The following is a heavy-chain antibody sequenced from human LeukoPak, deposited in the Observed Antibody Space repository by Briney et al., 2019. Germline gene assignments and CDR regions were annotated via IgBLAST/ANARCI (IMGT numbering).Heavy chain of an antibody. CDR2: IYTSGST. D-gene: IGHD6-25*01. J-gene: IGHJ4*02. Sequence: SETLSLTCTASGGSISSGSYYWSWIRQPAGKGLEWIGRIYTSGSTNYNPSLKSRVTISVDTSKNQFSLKLSSVTAADTAVYYCARARGSAIYFDYWGQGTLVTVSS. CDR1: GGSISSGSYY. CDR3: ARARGSAIYFDY. V-gene: IGHV4-61*02.